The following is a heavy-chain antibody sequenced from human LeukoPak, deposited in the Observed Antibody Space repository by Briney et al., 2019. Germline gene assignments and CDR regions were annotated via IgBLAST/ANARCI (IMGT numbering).Heavy chain of an antibody. CDR3: ARASEGFRVSWFDP. Sequence: GASVKVSCKASGYTFTSYYMHWVRQAPGQGLEWMGWINPNSGGANYAQKFQGRVTMTRDTSISTAYMELSRLRSDDTAVYYCARASEGFRVSWFDPWGQRTLVTVSS. CDR2: INPNSGGA. CDR1: GYTFTSYY. J-gene: IGHJ5*02. V-gene: IGHV1-2*02.